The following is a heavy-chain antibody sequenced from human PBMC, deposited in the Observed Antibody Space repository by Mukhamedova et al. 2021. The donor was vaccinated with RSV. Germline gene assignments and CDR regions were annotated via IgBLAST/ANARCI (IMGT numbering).Heavy chain of an antibody. J-gene: IGHJ4*02. CDR3: ARDRAIVL. Sequence: HGGSTNYNPSLKSRVTISVDKSKNQFSLKLSSVTAADTAVYYCARDRAIVLRGQGTLVTVSS. D-gene: IGHD2/OR15-2a*01. CDR2: HGGST. V-gene: IGHV4-4*02.